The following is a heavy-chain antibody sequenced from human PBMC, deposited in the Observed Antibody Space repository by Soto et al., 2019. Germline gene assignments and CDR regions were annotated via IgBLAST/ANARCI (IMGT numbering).Heavy chain of an antibody. CDR2: MSFDGNHQ. J-gene: IGHJ4*02. CDR1: GFTINRND. V-gene: IGHV3-30*03. CDR3: ARESEDLTSNFDY. Sequence: QVHLVESGGGVVQPGGSLRLSCAASGFTINRNDMYWVRQAPGKGLEWVAVMSFDGNHQHYADSVKGRFTISRDNSKNSLYLEMNSLRAEDTAVYYCARESEDLTSNFDYWGQGTLVTVSS.